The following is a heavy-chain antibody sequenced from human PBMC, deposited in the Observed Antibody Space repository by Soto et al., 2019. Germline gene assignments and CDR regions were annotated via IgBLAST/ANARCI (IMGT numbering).Heavy chain of an antibody. CDR2: VYFSGST. J-gene: IGHJ5*02. CDR3: ARSIDP. Sequence: PSETLSLTCSVSGGSVRSGNYYWSWIRQPPGKGLERIGYVYFSGSTYYNPSLKSRVTISVDTSKNQFSLKLSSVTAADTAVYYCARSIDPWGQGTLVTVSS. V-gene: IGHV4-61*01. CDR1: GGSVRSGNYY.